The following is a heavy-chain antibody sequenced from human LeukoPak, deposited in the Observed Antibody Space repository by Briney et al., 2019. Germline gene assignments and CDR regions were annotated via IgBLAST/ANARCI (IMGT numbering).Heavy chain of an antibody. V-gene: IGHV1-18*04. Sequence: ASVKVSCKASGYTFTTYGISWVRQAPGQGLEWMGWISAYNGHTDYEQRFQGRVTVTTDTSTRTAYMELRSLTSDDTAVYYCARAERTAITHDYWGQGTRVTVSS. CDR2: ISAYNGHT. CDR1: GYTFTTYG. CDR3: ARAERTAITHDY. J-gene: IGHJ4*02. D-gene: IGHD5-18*01.